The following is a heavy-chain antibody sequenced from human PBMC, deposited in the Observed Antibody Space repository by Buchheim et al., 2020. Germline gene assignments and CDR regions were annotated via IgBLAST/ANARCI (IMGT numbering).Heavy chain of an antibody. CDR2: IYSGGPT. J-gene: IGHJ4*02. CDR3: ARGRISGWYHFDY. D-gene: IGHD6-19*01. CDR1: GFSVSDHY. V-gene: IGHV3-53*01. Sequence: EVQLVESGGGLIQPGGSLRLSCAASGFSVSDHYMSWVRQAPGKGLEWVSIIYSGGPTYYADSVKGRFTISRDISQNTLYLQMNSLRAEDTAVYYCARGRISGWYHFDYWGQGTL.